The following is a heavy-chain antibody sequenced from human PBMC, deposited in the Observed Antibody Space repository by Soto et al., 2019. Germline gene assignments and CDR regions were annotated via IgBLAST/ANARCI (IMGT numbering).Heavy chain of an antibody. CDR1: ADSSTISDSY. CDR2: SSYNGGT. J-gene: IGHJ4*02. D-gene: IGHD6-19*01. Sequence: SETLSLTCTVSADSSTISDSYWDWLRQPPGKGLQWIGSSSYNGGTFYNPSLKGRVAISVDPSKKHSSLQVTSVSAADTAVYYCAGHRREVGWRGFDYWGQGSPVTVSS. CDR3: AGHRREVGWRGFDY. V-gene: IGHV4-39*01.